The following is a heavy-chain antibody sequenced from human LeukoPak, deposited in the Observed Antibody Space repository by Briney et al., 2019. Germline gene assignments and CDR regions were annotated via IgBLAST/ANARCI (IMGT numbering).Heavy chain of an antibody. CDR2: ISYSGNT. J-gene: IGHJ6*02. V-gene: IGHV4-30-4*08. D-gene: IGHD5/OR15-5a*01. CDR1: GLTVSSNF. CDR3: AREIVSSYYYNGMDV. Sequence: LRLSCAASGLTVSSNFMSWVRQPPGKGLEWIGFISYSGNTYSTPSLESRLTISIDTAKNQFSLSLSSVTAADTAVYFCAREIVSSYYYNGMDVWGQGTTVTVSS.